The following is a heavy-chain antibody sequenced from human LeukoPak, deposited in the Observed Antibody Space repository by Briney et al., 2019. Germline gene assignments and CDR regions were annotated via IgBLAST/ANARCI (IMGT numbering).Heavy chain of an antibody. V-gene: IGHV4-4*07. Sequence: PSETLSLTCTVSDGSINSYYWSWVRQPAGQGLGWIGRIYGGGNTHYNPSLASRVTMSVDTSKKKISMRLSSVTAADTAVYYCARDRSGNGATNLAYWGQGSLVTVSS. CDR2: IYGGGNT. CDR1: DGSINSYY. CDR3: ARDRSGNGATNLAY. J-gene: IGHJ4*02. D-gene: IGHD1-26*01.